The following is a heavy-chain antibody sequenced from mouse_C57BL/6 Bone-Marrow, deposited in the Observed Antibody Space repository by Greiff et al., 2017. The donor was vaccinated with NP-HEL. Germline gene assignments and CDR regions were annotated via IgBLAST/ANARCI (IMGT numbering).Heavy chain of an antibody. CDR3: ARGLWLRPYYFDY. D-gene: IGHD2-2*01. Sequence: VQLKQSGPVLVKPGASVKMSCKASGYTFTDYYMNWVKQSHGKSLEWIGVINPYNGGTSYNQKFKGKATLTVDKSSSTAYMELNSLTSEDSAVYYCARGLWLRPYYFDYWGQGTTLTVSS. J-gene: IGHJ2*01. V-gene: IGHV1-19*01. CDR2: INPYNGGT. CDR1: GYTFTDYY.